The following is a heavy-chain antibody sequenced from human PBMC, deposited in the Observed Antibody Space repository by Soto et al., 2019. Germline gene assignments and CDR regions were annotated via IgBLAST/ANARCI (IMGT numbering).Heavy chain of an antibody. CDR1: VFIVSSYA. CDR3: AKDHYGADGDYYYFGWDG. Sequence: PWGSLRLACAAPVFIVSSYAMTWVREAPVKGLEWVSAISGSGDNTYDADSVMGRFTISRDNSKSTLYLQMNSLRAEDTAVYYCAKDHYGADGDYYYFGWDGWGQGTTVTVSS. CDR2: ISGSGDNT. V-gene: IGHV3-23*01. D-gene: IGHD4-17*01. J-gene: IGHJ6*02.